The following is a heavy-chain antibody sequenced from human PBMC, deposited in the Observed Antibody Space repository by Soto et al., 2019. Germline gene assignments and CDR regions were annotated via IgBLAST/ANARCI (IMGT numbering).Heavy chain of an antibody. Sequence: KPGGSLRLSCTASGFTFGDYAMSWFRQAPGKGLEWVGFIRSKAYGGTTEYAASVKGRFTISRDDSKSIAYLQMNSLKTEDTAVYYCTRDNWVFQFRSTHKYYYYGMDVWGQGTTVTVSS. V-gene: IGHV3-49*05. J-gene: IGHJ6*02. CDR2: IRSKAYGGTT. CDR1: GFTFGDYA. D-gene: IGHD2-2*01. CDR3: TRDNWVFQFRSTHKYYYYGMDV.